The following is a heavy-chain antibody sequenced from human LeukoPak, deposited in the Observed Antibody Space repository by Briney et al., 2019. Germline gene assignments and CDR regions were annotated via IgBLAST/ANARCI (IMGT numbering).Heavy chain of an antibody. D-gene: IGHD3-10*01. CDR1: GYSFTSYW. Sequence: GESLKISCKGSGYSFTSYWISWVRQMPGKGLEWMGGIDPSDSYTNYSPSFQGHVTISADKSISTAYLQWSSLKASDTAMYYCASGYYYGSGIRGRDAFDIWGQGTMVTVSS. CDR2: IDPSDSYT. CDR3: ASGYYYGSGIRGRDAFDI. V-gene: IGHV5-10-1*01. J-gene: IGHJ3*02.